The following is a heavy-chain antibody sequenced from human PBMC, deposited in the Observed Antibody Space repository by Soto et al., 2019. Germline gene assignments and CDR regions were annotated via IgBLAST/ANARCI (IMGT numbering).Heavy chain of an antibody. D-gene: IGHD3-16*01. V-gene: IGHV2-5*01. CDR1: GFSVSARGVG. CDR3: AHSPWGAAPDY. Sequence: QITLKESGPTLVKPTQTLTLTCALSGFSVSARGVGVGWIRQPPGKALEWLAIIYWNDDKLYRPSLQSRLTITKDTSKNQVVLTMTNMDPVDTATYYCAHSPWGAAPDYSGQGTPVTVSS. J-gene: IGHJ4*02. CDR2: IYWNDDK.